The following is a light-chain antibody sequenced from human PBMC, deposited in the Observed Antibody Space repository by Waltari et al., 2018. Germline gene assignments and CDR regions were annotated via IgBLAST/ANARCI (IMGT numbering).Light chain of an antibody. CDR1: QTIDSW. CDR2: KAS. V-gene: IGKV1-5*03. Sequence: DIQMTQSPSTLAASVGDRVTITCRASQTIDSWLAWYQQKPGKAPKLLIYKASSLESGVPSRFSGSGSGTEFTLTINSPQPDDFATYYCQQYHSSPITFGQGTRLEIK. J-gene: IGKJ5*01. CDR3: QQYHSSPIT.